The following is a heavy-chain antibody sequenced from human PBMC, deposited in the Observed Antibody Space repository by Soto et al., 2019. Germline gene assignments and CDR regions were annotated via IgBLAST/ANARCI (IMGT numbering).Heavy chain of an antibody. Sequence: QVQLVESGGGLVKPGGSLRLSCAASGFTFSDYYMSWIRQAPGKGLEWVSYINSGNTIYYADSVKGRFTISRDNAKNSLYLQMNSLRAADTAVDSCARVGFGELWFLGNFDYWGQGTLVTVSS. CDR3: ARVGFGELWFLGNFDY. CDR2: INSGNTI. D-gene: IGHD3-10*01. CDR1: GFTFSDYY. V-gene: IGHV3-11*01. J-gene: IGHJ4*02.